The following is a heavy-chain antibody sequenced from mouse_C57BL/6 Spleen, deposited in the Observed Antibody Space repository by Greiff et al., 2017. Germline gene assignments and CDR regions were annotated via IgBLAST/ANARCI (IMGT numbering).Heavy chain of an antibody. CDR1: GYTFTSYW. Sequence: VQLQQPGTELVKPGASVKLSCKASGYTFTSYWMHWVKQRPGQGLEWIGNINPSNGGTNYNEKFKSKATLTVDKSSSTAYMQLSSRTSEDSAVYYCARDYYGSRWYFDVWGTGTTVTVSS. J-gene: IGHJ1*03. V-gene: IGHV1-53*01. CDR3: ARDYYGSRWYFDV. D-gene: IGHD1-1*01. CDR2: INPSNGGT.